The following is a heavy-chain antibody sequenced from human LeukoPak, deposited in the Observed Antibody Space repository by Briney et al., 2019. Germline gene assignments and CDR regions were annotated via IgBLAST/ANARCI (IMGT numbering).Heavy chain of an antibody. CDR3: ASKSSPTGGY. J-gene: IGHJ4*02. CDR1: GFTFSDYG. D-gene: IGHD2-2*01. CDR2: IWYDGSNK. V-gene: IGHV3-33*01. Sequence: GGSLRLSCAASGFTFSDYGMHWVRQAPGKGLEWVSNIWYDGSNKFYADSVKGRFTISRDNSKNMLYLQMNSLRAEDTAVYYCASKSSPTGGYWGQGTLITVSS.